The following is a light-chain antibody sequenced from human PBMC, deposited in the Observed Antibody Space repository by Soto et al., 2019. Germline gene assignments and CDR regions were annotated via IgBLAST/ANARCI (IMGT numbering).Light chain of an antibody. Sequence: DIQVTQSPYSLSASPGDRITITCRASQDIKKFLAWYQQKPGEVPHLLIYAASTLRPGVPSRFSGNASGTDFPLTIASLEPEDVASYFCQKYDRAPAAFGQGTKV. CDR2: AAS. CDR3: QKYDRAPAA. J-gene: IGKJ1*01. CDR1: QDIKKF. V-gene: IGKV1-27*01.